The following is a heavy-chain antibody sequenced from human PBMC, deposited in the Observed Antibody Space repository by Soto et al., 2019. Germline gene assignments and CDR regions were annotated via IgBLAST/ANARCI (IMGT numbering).Heavy chain of an antibody. J-gene: IGHJ4*02. Sequence: ASVKVSCKASGYNFITYPLHWVRQAPGQRPEWMGWINAGDDKTQYSQKFQGRFTITRDTSASTGYMQLNSLRSEDTAVYYCARDSFTLVRGVIPYLDYWGQGTLVTVS. CDR2: INAGDDKT. CDR3: ARDSFTLVRGVIPYLDY. D-gene: IGHD3-10*01. V-gene: IGHV1-3*01. CDR1: GYNFITYP.